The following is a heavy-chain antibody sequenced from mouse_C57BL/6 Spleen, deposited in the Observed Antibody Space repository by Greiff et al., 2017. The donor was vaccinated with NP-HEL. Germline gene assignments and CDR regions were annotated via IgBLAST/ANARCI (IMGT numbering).Heavy chain of an antibody. J-gene: IGHJ1*03. Sequence: QVQLQQSGAELARPGASVKLSCKASGYTFTSYGISWVKQRTGQGLEWIGEIYPRSGNTYYNEKFKGKATLTADKSSSTAYMELRSLTSEDSAVYFCARESFTGWGYFDVWGTGTTVTVSS. CDR2: IYPRSGNT. CDR1: GYTFTSYG. V-gene: IGHV1-81*01. D-gene: IGHD4-1*01. CDR3: ARESFTGWGYFDV.